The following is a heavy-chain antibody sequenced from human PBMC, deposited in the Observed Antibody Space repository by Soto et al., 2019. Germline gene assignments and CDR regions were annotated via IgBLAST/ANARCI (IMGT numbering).Heavy chain of an antibody. CDR1: GFTFSTYA. Sequence: GGSLRLSCAASGFTFSTYAMAWVRQAPGKGLEWVSGVSASGLNTDYADSVKGRFTISRDNSKNMLYLQMNSLRVEDTAVYYCAREVRVRGFAFDIWGQGTMVTVSS. J-gene: IGHJ3*02. CDR2: VSASGLNT. V-gene: IGHV3-23*01. CDR3: AREVRVRGFAFDI. D-gene: IGHD3-3*01.